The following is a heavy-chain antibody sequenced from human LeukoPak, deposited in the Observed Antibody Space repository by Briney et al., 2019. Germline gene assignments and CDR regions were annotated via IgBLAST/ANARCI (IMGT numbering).Heavy chain of an antibody. Sequence: ASVKVSCKASGYTFTSYYMHWVRQAPGHGLEWMGIINPSGRSTSYAQKFPGRVTMTRDTSTSTVYMELSSLRSEDTAVYYCARAYTIFGVGIPGYWGQGTLVTVSS. D-gene: IGHD3-3*01. CDR2: INPSGRST. CDR3: ARAYTIFGVGIPGY. J-gene: IGHJ4*02. V-gene: IGHV1-46*01. CDR1: GYTFTSYY.